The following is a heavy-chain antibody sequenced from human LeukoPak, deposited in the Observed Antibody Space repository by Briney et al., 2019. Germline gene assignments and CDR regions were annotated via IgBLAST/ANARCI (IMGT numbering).Heavy chain of an antibody. J-gene: IGHJ4*02. V-gene: IGHV4-31*03. CDR3: ASGYSGYGGFFGDY. D-gene: IGHD5-12*01. CDR1: GGSVSSGTYY. CDR2: IYYSGST. Sequence: SETLSLTCTVSGGSVSSGTYYWSWIRQHPGKGLEWIGYIYYSGSTYYNPSLKSRVTISVDTSKNQFSLKLSSVTAADTAVYYCASGYSGYGGFFGDYWGQGTLVTVSS.